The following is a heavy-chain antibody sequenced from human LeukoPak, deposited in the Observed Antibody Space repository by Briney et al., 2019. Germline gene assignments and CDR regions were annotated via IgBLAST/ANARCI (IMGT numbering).Heavy chain of an antibody. Sequence: PSDTLSLTCAVYGGSFSGYYWTWIRQPPGKGLEWIGEVSHSGSTNYNPSLKSRVTISVDTSKNQFSLKLSSVTAADTAVYYCARSRTTATAPQGYWGQGTLVTVSS. CDR3: ARSRTTATAPQGY. CDR1: GGSFSGYY. D-gene: IGHD6-13*01. V-gene: IGHV4-34*01. CDR2: VSHSGST. J-gene: IGHJ4*02.